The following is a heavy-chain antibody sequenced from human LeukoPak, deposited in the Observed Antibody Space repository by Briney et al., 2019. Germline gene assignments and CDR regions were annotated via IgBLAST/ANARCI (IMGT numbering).Heavy chain of an antibody. Sequence: GGSLRLSCAASGFTLSSYAISWVRQAPGKGLEGVSGISGSGGSTYYADSVKGRFTISRDNSKNTLYLQMNSLRAEDTAVYYCAKHYDSSGYFYYYYMDVWGKGTTVTVSS. V-gene: IGHV3-23*01. CDR1: GFTLSSYA. CDR3: AKHYDSSGYFYYYYMDV. D-gene: IGHD3-22*01. CDR2: ISGSGGST. J-gene: IGHJ6*03.